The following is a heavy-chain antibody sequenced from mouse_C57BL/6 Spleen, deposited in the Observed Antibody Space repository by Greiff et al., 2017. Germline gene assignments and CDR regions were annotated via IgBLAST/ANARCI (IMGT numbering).Heavy chain of an antibody. D-gene: IGHD1-1*01. V-gene: IGHV3-6*01. CDR2: ISYDGSN. CDR3: ARRAHYYGSSYHFDY. Sequence: DVKLQESGPGLVKPSQSLSLTCSVTGYSITSGYYWNWIRQFPGNKLEWMGYISYDGSNNYNPSLKNRISITRDTSKNQFFLKLNSVTTEDTATYYCARRAHYYGSSYHFDYWGQGTTLTVSS. J-gene: IGHJ2*01. CDR1: GYSITSGYY.